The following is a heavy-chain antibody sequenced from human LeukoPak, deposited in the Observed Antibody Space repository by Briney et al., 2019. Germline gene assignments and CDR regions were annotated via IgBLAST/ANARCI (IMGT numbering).Heavy chain of an antibody. V-gene: IGHV3-23*01. J-gene: IGHJ4*02. CDR3: ARDNLDFWSGDHYFDY. CDR2: ISGSGGTT. D-gene: IGHD3-3*01. CDR1: GFTFSSYA. Sequence: GGSLRLSCAASGFTFSSYAMSWVRQAPGKGLEWVSGISGSGGTTNYADSVEGRFTISKDKSKNTLYLQMNSLRAEDTAVYYCARDNLDFWSGDHYFDYWGQGTLVTVSS.